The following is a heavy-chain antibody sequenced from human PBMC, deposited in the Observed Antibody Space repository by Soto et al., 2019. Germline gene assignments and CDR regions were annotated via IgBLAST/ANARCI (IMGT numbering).Heavy chain of an antibody. CDR3: ARAHYDFWSGYYFDY. J-gene: IGHJ4*02. D-gene: IGHD3-3*01. Sequence: GSLRLSCAASGFTFSSYWMHWVRQAPGKGLVWVSRINSDGSSTSYADSVKGRFTISRDNAKNTLYLQMNSLRAEDTAVYYCARAHYDFWSGYYFDYWGQGTLVTVSS. CDR1: GFTFSSYW. CDR2: INSDGSST. V-gene: IGHV3-74*01.